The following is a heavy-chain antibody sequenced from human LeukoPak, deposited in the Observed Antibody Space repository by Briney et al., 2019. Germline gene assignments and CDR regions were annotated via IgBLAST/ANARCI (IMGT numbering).Heavy chain of an antibody. CDR1: GFTFSSYV. V-gene: IGHV3-33*08. CDR2: VWYDGINK. Sequence: GGSLRLSCSASGFTFSSYVMHWVRQAPGKGLEWVAVVWYDGINKYYADSVKGRFTISRDNSKNTLYLQMNSLRAEDTAVYYCARSTSSEYDIYHFDYWGQGTLVTVSS. CDR3: ARSTSSEYDIYHFDY. D-gene: IGHD3-9*01. J-gene: IGHJ4*02.